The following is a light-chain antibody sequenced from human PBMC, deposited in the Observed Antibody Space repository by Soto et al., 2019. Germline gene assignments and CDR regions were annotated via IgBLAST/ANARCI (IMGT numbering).Light chain of an antibody. J-gene: IGKJ1*01. V-gene: IGKV1-5*03. CDR2: KAS. CDR3: QQYNSLPWT. Sequence: DIQMTQSPSTLSASVGDRVTITCRASQSISSWLAWYQQKPGKAPKLLIYKASSLESVVPSRFSGSGSGTVFTLIISILQLDVFASYCCQQYNSLPWTFGQGTKVEIK. CDR1: QSISSW.